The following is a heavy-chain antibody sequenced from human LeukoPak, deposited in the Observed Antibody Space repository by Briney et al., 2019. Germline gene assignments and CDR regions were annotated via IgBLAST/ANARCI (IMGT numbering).Heavy chain of an antibody. CDR1: GGSISSGSYY. CDR2: IHSSGST. J-gene: IGHJ5*02. Sequence: SQTLSLTCTVSGGSISSGSYYWSWVRQPAGKGLEWIGRIHSSGSTIYNPSLKSRVTISVDTSKNQFSLNLASVTAADTAVYYCARTRSSWFDPWGQGTLVIVSS. CDR3: ARTRSSWFDP. D-gene: IGHD1-26*01. V-gene: IGHV4-61*02.